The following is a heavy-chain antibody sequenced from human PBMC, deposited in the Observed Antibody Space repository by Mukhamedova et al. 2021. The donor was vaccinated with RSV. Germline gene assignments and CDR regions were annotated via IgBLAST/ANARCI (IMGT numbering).Heavy chain of an antibody. D-gene: IGHD2-15*01. V-gene: IGHV3-7*01. Sequence: GLEWLANINQDGSETKYVDSVKGRFTISRDNAKNSLYLQMNNLRAEDSAVYYCARPGSYCSGGGSCFPFWYWGQGTLVTVSS. J-gene: IGHJ4*02. CDR2: INQDGSET. CDR3: ARPGSYCSGGGSCFPFWY.